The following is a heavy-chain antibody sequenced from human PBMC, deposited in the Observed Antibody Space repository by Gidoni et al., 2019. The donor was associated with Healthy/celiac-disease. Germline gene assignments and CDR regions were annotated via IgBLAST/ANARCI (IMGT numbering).Heavy chain of an antibody. D-gene: IGHD1-26*01. J-gene: IGHJ6*02. Sequence: VQLVQSGAEVKKPGAAVQVSCKASGCTFTSYAMHCVRQAPGQRLEWMGGVNASKCNTKYSQKCQGIVTITRDTSASTAYMELSSLRAEDTAVSYCSREKWALLHPAYYFGMDVWGQGTTVTVSS. CDR1: GCTFTSYA. V-gene: IGHV1-3*01. CDR3: SREKWALLHPAYYFGMDV. CDR2: VNASKCNT.